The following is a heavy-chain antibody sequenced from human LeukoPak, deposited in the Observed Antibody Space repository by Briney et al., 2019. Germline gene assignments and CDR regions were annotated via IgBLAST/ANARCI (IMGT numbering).Heavy chain of an antibody. CDR1: GGSISSSSYY. CDR2: IYYSGRT. D-gene: IGHD3-10*01. Sequence: SETLSLTCTVSGGSISSSSYYWGWIRQPPGKGLEWIGSIYYSGRTYYNPSLKSRVTISVDTSKNQFSLKLSSVTAADTAVYYCARLSPGGYYGSGIGYWGQGTLVTVSS. CDR3: ARLSPGGYYGSGIGY. V-gene: IGHV4-39*01. J-gene: IGHJ4*02.